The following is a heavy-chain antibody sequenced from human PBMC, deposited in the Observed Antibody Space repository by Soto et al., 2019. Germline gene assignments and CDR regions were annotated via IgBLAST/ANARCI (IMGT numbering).Heavy chain of an antibody. V-gene: IGHV1-18*04. CDR3: ATVSTCLRSGDYCYYDYGMDV. Sequence: GASEKVSSRVSGSTFSKYGIICLRPAPGQRLEWMGWISAYIGNTNYGQKLQVRVTMTTDTSTSTAYMELRSLRSEGTAQYYCATVSTCLRSGDYCYYDYGMDVWGQGTTVTVAS. CDR2: ISAYIGNT. D-gene: IGHD3-3*01. J-gene: IGHJ6*02. CDR1: GSTFSKYG.